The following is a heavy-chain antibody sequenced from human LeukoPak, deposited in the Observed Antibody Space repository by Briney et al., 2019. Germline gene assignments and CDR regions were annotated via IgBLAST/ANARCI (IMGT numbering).Heavy chain of an antibody. Sequence: ASVKVSCKASGYTFTGYYMHWVRQAPGQGLEWMGWINPNSGGTNYAQKFQGRVTVTRDTSISTAYMGLSRLRSDDTAVYYCAKVRGVIGYYFDYWGQGTLVTVSS. V-gene: IGHV1-2*02. J-gene: IGHJ4*02. CDR2: INPNSGGT. CDR1: GYTFTGYY. CDR3: AKVRGVIGYYFDY. D-gene: IGHD3-10*01.